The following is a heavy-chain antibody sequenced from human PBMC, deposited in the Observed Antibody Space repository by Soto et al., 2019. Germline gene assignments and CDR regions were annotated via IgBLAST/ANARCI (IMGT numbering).Heavy chain of an antibody. Sequence: QVQLQQWGAGLLKPSETLSLTCAIYGGSFSNYYWNWIRQPPGKGLEWMGKINHNGSTNYSPSLKSRLTLSVDTSKNQFSLTLISLTAADTAVYFCGRGRGYSNAWGSYYSGMDVWGQGTTVTVSS. V-gene: IGHV4-34*01. J-gene: IGHJ6*02. D-gene: IGHD6-19*01. CDR1: GGSFSNYY. CDR2: INHNGST. CDR3: GRGRGYSNAWGSYYSGMDV.